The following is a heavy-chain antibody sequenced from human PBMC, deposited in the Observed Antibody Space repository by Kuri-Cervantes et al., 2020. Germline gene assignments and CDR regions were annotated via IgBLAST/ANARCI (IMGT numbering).Heavy chain of an antibody. J-gene: IGHJ6*02. CDR3: ASGVQRAFVVVPAANYYYGMDV. CDR1: GYTFTSYD. CDR2: MNPNSGNT. Sequence: ASVKVSCKASGYTFTSYDINWVQQATGQGLEWMGWMNPNSGNTGYAQKFQGRVTMTRNTSISTAYMELSSLRSEDTAVYYCASGVQRAFVVVPAANYYYGMDVWGQGTTVTVSS. V-gene: IGHV1-8*01. D-gene: IGHD2-2*01.